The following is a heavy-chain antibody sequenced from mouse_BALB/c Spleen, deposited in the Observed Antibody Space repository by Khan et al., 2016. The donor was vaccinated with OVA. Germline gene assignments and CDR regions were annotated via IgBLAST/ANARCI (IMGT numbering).Heavy chain of an antibody. CDR2: INPNNGGT. CDR3: TRWYFGSTWFAY. CDR1: GYTFTEYT. V-gene: IGHV1-22*01. Sequence: VQLQQPGPELVKPGASVKISCKTSGYTFTEYTMHWVKQSHGKSLEWIGHINPNNGGTSYNQKFKGKATLTVDKSSSTAYMELRSLTSEDSAVYYCTRWYFGSTWFAYWGQGTLVTVSA. J-gene: IGHJ3*01. D-gene: IGHD1-1*01.